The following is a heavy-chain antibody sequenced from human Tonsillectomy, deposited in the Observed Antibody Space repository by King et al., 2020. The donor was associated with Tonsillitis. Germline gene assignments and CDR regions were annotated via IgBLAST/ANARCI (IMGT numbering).Heavy chain of an antibody. CDR1: GGSISSGGYS. CDR3: ARDRGCHYDSSGYYGDAFDI. V-gene: IGHV4-30-2*01. CDR2: IYHSGST. D-gene: IGHD3-22*01. Sequence: LQLQESGSGLVKPSQTLSLTCAVSGGSISSGGYSWSWIRQPPGKGLEWIGYIYHSGSTYYNPSLKSRVTISVDRSKNQFSLKLSSVTAADTAVYYCARDRGCHYDSSGYYGDAFDIWGQGTMVTVSS. J-gene: IGHJ3*02.